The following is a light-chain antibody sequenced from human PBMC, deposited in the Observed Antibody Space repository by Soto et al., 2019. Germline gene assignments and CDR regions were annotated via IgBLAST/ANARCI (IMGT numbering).Light chain of an antibody. Sequence: QSALTQPASVSGSLGQSITISCTGASSDVGAYNYVSWYQQHPDKAPKLLIFGVNNRPSGVSGRFSGSKSGITASLSISGLQPDDEADYYCTSYSSSSPVLFGGGTKLTVL. CDR3: TSYSSSSPVL. CDR2: GVN. V-gene: IGLV2-14*01. J-gene: IGLJ2*01. CDR1: SSDVGAYNY.